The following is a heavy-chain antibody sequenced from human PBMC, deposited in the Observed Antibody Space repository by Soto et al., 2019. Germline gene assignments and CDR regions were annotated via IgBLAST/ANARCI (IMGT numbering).Heavy chain of an antibody. CDR3: THSLTMVRGQGLEYFQN. CDR1: GFSLSTSAVV. D-gene: IGHD3-10*01. J-gene: IGHJ1*01. V-gene: IGHV2-5*02. Sequence: QITLKESGPTLLKPTQTLTLTCTFSGFSLSTSAVVVGWIRQPPGKALEWLALIYGDDDKRYSPSLKSRLTITKDTSKNQVVLTMINMDPVDTATYFCTHSLTMVRGQGLEYFQNWGQGTLRTVSS. CDR2: IYGDDDK.